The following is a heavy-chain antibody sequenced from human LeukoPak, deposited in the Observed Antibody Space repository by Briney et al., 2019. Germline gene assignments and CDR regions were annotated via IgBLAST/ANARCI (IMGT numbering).Heavy chain of an antibody. CDR1: GFTFSGYG. CDR2: ISSSSSTI. V-gene: IGHV3-48*01. CDR3: ASLPRNYGDY. D-gene: IGHD1-7*01. J-gene: IGHJ4*02. Sequence: PGGSLRLSCAASGFTFSGYGMHWVRQAPGKGLEWVSYISSSSSTIYYADSVKGRFTISRDNAKNSLYLQMNSLRAEDTAVYYCASLPRNYGDYWGQGTLVTVSS.